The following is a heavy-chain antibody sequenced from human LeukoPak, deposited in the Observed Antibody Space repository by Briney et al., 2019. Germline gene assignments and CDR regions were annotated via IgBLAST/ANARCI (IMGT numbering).Heavy chain of an antibody. CDR2: ISGSGGGT. J-gene: IGHJ4*02. D-gene: IGHD3-22*01. Sequence: GGSLRLSCAASGFTFSSYAMSWVRQAPGKGLEWVSAISGSGGGTYYADSVKGRFTISRDNSKNTLYLQMNSLRAEDTAVYYCAKDEGSKYYYDSSGYLGLYFDYWGQRTLVTVSS. CDR1: GFTFSSYA. V-gene: IGHV3-23*01. CDR3: AKDEGSKYYYDSSGYLGLYFDY.